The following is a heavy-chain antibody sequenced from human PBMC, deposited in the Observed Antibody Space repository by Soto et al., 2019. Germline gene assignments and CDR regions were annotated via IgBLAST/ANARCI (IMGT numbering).Heavy chain of an antibody. V-gene: IGHV1-46*01. CDR3: ARYDYNGYYFDY. J-gene: IGHJ4*02. Sequence: ASVKVSCKASAYTFSTYYMHWVRQAPGQGYEWMGIINPSGGSTTYAQKFQGRVTMTRDTSTTTVYMELSSLKSEDTAVYYCARYDYNGYYFDYWGQGTLVTVSS. CDR2: INPSGGST. CDR1: AYTFSTYY. D-gene: IGHD4-4*01.